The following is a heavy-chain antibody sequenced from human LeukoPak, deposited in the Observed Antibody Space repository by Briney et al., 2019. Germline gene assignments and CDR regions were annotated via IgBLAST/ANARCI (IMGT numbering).Heavy chain of an antibody. CDR2: ISGSGGST. CDR3: AKSGLSYYGSGSYSNWFDP. V-gene: IGHV3-23*01. J-gene: IGHJ5*02. Sequence: GGSLRLSCAASGFTFSSYAMSWVRQAPGKGLEWVSAISGSGGSTYYADSVKGRFTISRDNSKNTLYLQMNSLRAEDTAVYYCAKSGLSYYGSGSYSNWFDPWGQGTLVTVSS. CDR1: GFTFSSYA. D-gene: IGHD3-10*01.